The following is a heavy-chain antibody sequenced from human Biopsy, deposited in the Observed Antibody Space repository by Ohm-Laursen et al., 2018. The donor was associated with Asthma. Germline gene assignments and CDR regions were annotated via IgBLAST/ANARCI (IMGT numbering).Heavy chain of an antibody. CDR3: ARDYDGDYVQRHLPLAY. CDR1: GGTFSTFG. D-gene: IGHD4-17*01. CDR2: IIPFYGTA. Sequence: SVKVSCNASGGTFSTFGISWVRQAPGQGLEWMGRIIPFYGTATYAQNFQGRLTLTADESTSTAYMELSSLRSEDTTVYFCARDYDGDYVQRHLPLAYWGQGTLVTVSS. V-gene: IGHV1-69*13. J-gene: IGHJ4*02.